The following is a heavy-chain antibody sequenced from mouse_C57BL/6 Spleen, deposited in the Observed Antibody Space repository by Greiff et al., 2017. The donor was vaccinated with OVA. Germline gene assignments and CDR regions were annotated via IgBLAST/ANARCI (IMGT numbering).Heavy chain of an antibody. D-gene: IGHD3-1*01. CDR2: IYPGDGDT. V-gene: IGHV1-80*01. CDR3: ARSGLYYAMDY. J-gene: IGHJ4*01. Sequence: QVQLQQSGAKLVKPGASVKISCKASGYAFSSYWMNWVKQRPGKGLEWIGQIYPGDGDTNYNGKFKGKATLTADKSSSTAYMQLSSLTSEDSAVYFCARSGLYYAMDYWGQGTSVTVSS. CDR1: GYAFSSYW.